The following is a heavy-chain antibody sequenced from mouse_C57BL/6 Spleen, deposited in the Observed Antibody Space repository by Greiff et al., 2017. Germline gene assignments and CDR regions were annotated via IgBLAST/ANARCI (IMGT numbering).Heavy chain of an antibody. CDR2: IDPEDGET. J-gene: IGHJ2*01. D-gene: IGHD1-1*01. CDR3: AKGYYGSSSDC. Sequence: EVQGVESGAELVKPGASVKLSCTASGFNIKDYYMHWVKQRTEQGLEWIGRIDPEDGETKYAPKFQGTATITADTSSNTAYLQLSSLTSEDTAVYYCAKGYYGSSSDCWGQGTTLTVSS. CDR1: GFNIKDYY. V-gene: IGHV14-2*01.